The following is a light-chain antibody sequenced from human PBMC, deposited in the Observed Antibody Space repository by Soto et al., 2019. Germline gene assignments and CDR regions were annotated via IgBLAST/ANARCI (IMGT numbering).Light chain of an antibody. CDR2: DAS. Sequence: IVLTQSPATLSLPPGEGATLSCRASQTVSSYLAWYQQRPGQAPRLLIYDASNRATGIPARFSGSGSGTDFTLTISSLEPEDFAVYYCQQRSNWPWTFGQGTKVEIK. CDR3: QQRSNWPWT. CDR1: QTVSSY. V-gene: IGKV3-11*01. J-gene: IGKJ1*01.